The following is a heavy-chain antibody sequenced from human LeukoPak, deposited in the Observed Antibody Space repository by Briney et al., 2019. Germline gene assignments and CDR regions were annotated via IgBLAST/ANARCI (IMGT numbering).Heavy chain of an antibody. CDR3: ARGLDAAGTSRGAGFDY. V-gene: IGHV4-34*01. CDR2: INHSGST. J-gene: IGHJ4*02. D-gene: IGHD6-13*01. Sequence: PSETLSLTGAVYGGSFSGYYWSWIRQPPGKGLEWIGEINHSGSTNYNPSLKSRVTISVDTSKNQFSLKLSSVTAADTAVYYCARGLDAAGTSRGAGFDYWGQGTLVTVSS. CDR1: GGSFSGYY.